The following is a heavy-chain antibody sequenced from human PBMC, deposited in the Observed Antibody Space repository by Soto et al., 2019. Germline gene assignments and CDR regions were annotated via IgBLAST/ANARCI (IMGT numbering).Heavy chain of an antibody. CDR1: GFTFSSYD. CDR2: IGTAGDT. J-gene: IGHJ5*02. V-gene: IGHV3-13*04. CDR3: ARGGVRVTTPCFDP. Sequence: EVQLVESGGGLVQPGGSLRLSCAASGFTFSSYDMHWVRQATGKGLEWVSAIGTAGDTYYPGSVKGRITISRENAKNSLYLQMNSLRAGDTSVYYCARGGVRVTTPCFDPWGRGTLVTVSS. D-gene: IGHD4-17*01.